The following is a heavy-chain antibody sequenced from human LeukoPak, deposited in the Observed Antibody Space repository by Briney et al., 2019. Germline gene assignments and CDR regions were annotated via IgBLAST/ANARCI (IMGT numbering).Heavy chain of an antibody. V-gene: IGHV4-4*07. J-gene: IGHJ6*03. Sequence: NPSETLSLTCTVSGYSISSGYYWGWIRQPAGKGLEWIGRIYTSGSTNYNPSLKSRVTMSVDTSKNQFSLKLSSVTAADTAVYYCARDVPYYDFWSGYYKDYYYYMDVWGKGTTVTVSS. CDR3: ARDVPYYDFWSGYYKDYYYYMDV. D-gene: IGHD3-3*01. CDR2: IYTSGST. CDR1: GYSISSGYY.